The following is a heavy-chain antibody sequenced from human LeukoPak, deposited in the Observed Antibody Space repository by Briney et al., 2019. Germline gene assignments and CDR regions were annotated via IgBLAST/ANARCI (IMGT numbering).Heavy chain of an antibody. Sequence: GGSLRLSCAASGLTLSNAWVSWVRQAPGKGLEWVGRIKSKTDGGTTDYAAPVKGRFTISGDDSKNTLYLQMNSLKTDDTAVYYCVTGRIVGATADWGQGTLVTVSS. CDR2: IKSKTDGGTT. CDR3: VTGRIVGATAD. V-gene: IGHV3-15*01. CDR1: GLTLSNAW. D-gene: IGHD1-26*01. J-gene: IGHJ4*02.